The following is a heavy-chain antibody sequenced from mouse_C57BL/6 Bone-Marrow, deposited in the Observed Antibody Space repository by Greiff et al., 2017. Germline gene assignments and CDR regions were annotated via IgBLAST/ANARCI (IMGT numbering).Heavy chain of an antibody. V-gene: IGHV1-50*01. D-gene: IGHD2-14*01. J-gene: IGHJ3*01. CDR3: ARQGVRRGFAY. CDR2: IDPSDSYT. Sequence: VKLQQPGAELVKPGASVKLSCKASGYTFTSYWMQWVKQRPGQGLEWIGEIDPSDSYTNYNQKFKGKATLTVDTSSSTAYMQLSSLTSEDSAVYYCARQGVRRGFAYWGQGTLVTVSA. CDR1: GYTFTSYW.